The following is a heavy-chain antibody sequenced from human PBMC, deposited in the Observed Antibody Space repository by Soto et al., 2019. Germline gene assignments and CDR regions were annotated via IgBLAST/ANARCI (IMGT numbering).Heavy chain of an antibody. CDR3: ARSIRGAGRFNGMDV. V-gene: IGHV2-70*13. J-gene: IGHJ6*02. D-gene: IGHD1-26*01. CDR2: IERDDDDK. CDR1: GFSLTSPGMC. Sequence: SGPTLVNPTETLTLTCTFSGFSLTSPGMCVSWIRQSPGKALEWLALIERDDDDKYYSTSLKTRPTISKDTRKNQVVLTMDNMEPADTATYYCARSIRGAGRFNGMDVWGQGTTVTVSS.